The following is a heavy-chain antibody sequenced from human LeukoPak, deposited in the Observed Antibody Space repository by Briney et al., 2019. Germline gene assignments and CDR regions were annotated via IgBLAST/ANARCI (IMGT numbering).Heavy chain of an antibody. CDR2: INPNSGGT. V-gene: IGHV1-2*02. CDR1: GYTFTGYY. J-gene: IGHJ5*02. CDR3: ARGVLLGYSYGRPVDP. D-gene: IGHD5-18*01. Sequence: ASVKVSCKASGYTFTGYYMHWVRQAPGQGLEWMGWINPNSGGTNYAQKFQGRVTMTRDTSISTAYMGLSRLRSDDTAVYYCARGVLLGYSYGRPVDPWGQGTLVTVSS.